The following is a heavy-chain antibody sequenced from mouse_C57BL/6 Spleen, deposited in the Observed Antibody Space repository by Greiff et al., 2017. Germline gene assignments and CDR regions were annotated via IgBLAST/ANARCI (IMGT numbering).Heavy chain of an antibody. Sequence: EVQLQESGEGLVKPGGSLKLSCAASGFTFSSYAMSWVRQTPEKGLEWVAYISSGGDYIYYADTVKGRFTISRDTARNTLYLQMSSLKTEDTAMYDCTRDLYDYDWLAYWGQGTLVTVSA. V-gene: IGHV5-9-1*02. D-gene: IGHD2-4*01. J-gene: IGHJ3*01. CDR3: TRDLYDYDWLAY. CDR2: ISSGGDYI. CDR1: GFTFSSYA.